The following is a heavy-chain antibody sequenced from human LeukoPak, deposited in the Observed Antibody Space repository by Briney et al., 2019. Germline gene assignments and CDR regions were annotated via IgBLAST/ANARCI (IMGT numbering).Heavy chain of an antibody. CDR1: GYSISSGYY. CDR2: IYHSGST. J-gene: IGHJ6*03. CDR3: ARQFNYYYYYMDV. Sequence: SETLSLTCTVSGYSISSGYYWGWIRQPPGKGLEWIGSIYHSGSTYYNPSLKSRVTISVDTSKNQFSLKLSSVTAADTAVYYCARQFNYYYYYMDVWGKGTTVTISS. V-gene: IGHV4-38-2*02. D-gene: IGHD5-24*01.